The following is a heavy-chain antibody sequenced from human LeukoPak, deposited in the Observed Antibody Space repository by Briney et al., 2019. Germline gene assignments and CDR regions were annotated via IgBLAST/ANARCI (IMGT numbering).Heavy chain of an antibody. J-gene: IGHJ4*02. Sequence: ASVKVSCKPSGYTFTSYGISWVRQAPGQGLEWMGWISPYNGNTNYAQKIQGRVTMTTDTSTSTAYMELRSLRSDDTAVYYCAREGIVGATQRGLDYWGQGTLVTVSS. CDR1: GYTFTSYG. V-gene: IGHV1-18*01. D-gene: IGHD1-26*01. CDR3: AREGIVGATQRGLDY. CDR2: ISPYNGNT.